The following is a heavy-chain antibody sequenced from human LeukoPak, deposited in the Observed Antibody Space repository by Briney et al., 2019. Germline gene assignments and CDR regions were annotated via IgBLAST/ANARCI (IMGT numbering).Heavy chain of an antibody. CDR3: ARGDWYFDL. CDR1: GGSVSSHY. V-gene: IGHV4-59*02. J-gene: IGHJ2*01. CDR2: IYYSGST. Sequence: SETLSLTCTVSGGSVSSHYWSWIPQPPGKGLEWIGYIYYSGSTIYNPSLQSRVTFSIDTSKNQFSLKLISVTAADTAVYYCARGDWYFDLWGRGTLVTVSS.